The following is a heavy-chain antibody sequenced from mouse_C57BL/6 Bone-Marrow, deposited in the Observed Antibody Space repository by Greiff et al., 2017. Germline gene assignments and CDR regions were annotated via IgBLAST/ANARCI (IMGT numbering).Heavy chain of an antibody. CDR1: GYTFTDYY. D-gene: IGHD1-1*01. Sequence: EVQLQQSGPELVKPGASVKISCKASGYTFTDYYMNWVKQSHGKSLEWIGDINPNNGGTSYNQKFKGRATLTLDKSSRPAYMELRSLTSEDSSVYYCARDYGSGYWFAYWGQGTLVTVSA. V-gene: IGHV1-26*01. J-gene: IGHJ3*01. CDR3: ARDYGSGYWFAY. CDR2: INPNNGGT.